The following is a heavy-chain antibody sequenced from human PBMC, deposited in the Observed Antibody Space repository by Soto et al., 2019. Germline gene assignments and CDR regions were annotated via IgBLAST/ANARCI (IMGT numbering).Heavy chain of an antibody. V-gene: IGHV5-51*01. CDR2: IYPGDSDT. D-gene: IGHD1-26*01. CDR3: ASRSRGAGYYYYGID. J-gene: IGHJ6*02. Sequence: PGAALKISCKGSGYSFTSYWIGWVRQMPGKGLEWMGIIYPGDSDTRYSPSFQGQVTISADKSISTAYLQWSSLKASDTAMYYCASRSRGAGYYYYGIDWGQGTMVTVSS. CDR1: GYSFTSYW.